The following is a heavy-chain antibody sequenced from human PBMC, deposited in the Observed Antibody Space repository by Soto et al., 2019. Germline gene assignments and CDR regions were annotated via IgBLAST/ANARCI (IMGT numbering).Heavy chain of an antibody. D-gene: IGHD5-18*01. J-gene: IGHJ4*02. CDR3: ASFDRGYSKGGAYYFDY. CDR2: IYYSGST. Sequence: PSEALSVTCIVSVGSISIGGYYWSWIRQHPGKGLEWIGYIYYSGSTYYNPSLKSRVTISVDTSKNQFSLKLRSVTDADTAVYYCASFDRGYSKGGAYYFDYWGQGTMVTVSS. V-gene: IGHV4-31*03. CDR1: VGSISIGGYY.